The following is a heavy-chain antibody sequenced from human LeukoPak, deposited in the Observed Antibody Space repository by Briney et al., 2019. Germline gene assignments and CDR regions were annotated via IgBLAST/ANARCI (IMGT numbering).Heavy chain of an antibody. J-gene: IGHJ6*03. V-gene: IGHV3-33*01. CDR2: IWYDGSNK. CDR1: GFTFSSYG. CDR3: ARGGYPPVGRSYYYYMDV. Sequence: GGSLRLSCAASGFTFSSYGMHWVRQAPGKGLEWVAVIWYDGSNKYYADSVKGRFTISRDNSKNTLYLQMNSLRAEDTAVYYCARGGYPPVGRSYYYYMDVWGKGTTVTVPS. D-gene: IGHD3-16*02.